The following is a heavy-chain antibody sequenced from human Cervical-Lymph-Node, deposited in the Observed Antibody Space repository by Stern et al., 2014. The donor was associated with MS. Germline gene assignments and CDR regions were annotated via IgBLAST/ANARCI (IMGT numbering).Heavy chain of an antibody. CDR3: AREGADNDAFDV. V-gene: IGHV1-46*03. CDR2: INLSDGAT. CDR1: GYTFIDYY. Sequence: VQLVESGAEVKKPGASVTVSCRTSGYTFIDYYIHWVRQAPGPRLEWMGIINLSDGATTYAQKFQCRVNRTRDTSTNTAYMQLGSVTAEDTAVFFCAREGADNDAFDVWGQGTMVAVSS. D-gene: IGHD1-26*01. J-gene: IGHJ3*01.